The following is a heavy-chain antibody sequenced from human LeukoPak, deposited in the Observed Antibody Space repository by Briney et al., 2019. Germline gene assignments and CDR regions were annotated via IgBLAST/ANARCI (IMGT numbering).Heavy chain of an antibody. D-gene: IGHD3-22*01. V-gene: IGHV3-66*02. J-gene: IGHJ3*02. Sequence: GGSLRLSCAASGFTVSSNYMGWVRQAPGKGLEGVSVLYSGGSTYYPDSVKGRFTISRDNSQNTLYLQMDSLRAEDTAVYYCARLYDSSGYGAFDIWGQGTMVTVSS. CDR3: ARLYDSSGYGAFDI. CDR2: LYSGGST. CDR1: GFTVSSNY.